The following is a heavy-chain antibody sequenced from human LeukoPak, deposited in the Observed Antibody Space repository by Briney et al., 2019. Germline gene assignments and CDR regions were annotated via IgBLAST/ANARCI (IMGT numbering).Heavy chain of an antibody. CDR3: ARAPHGDYFDY. CDR2: IYYSGST. CDR1: GGSISSYY. V-gene: IGHV4-59*01. J-gene: IGHJ4*02. Sequence: PSETLSLTCTVSGGSISSYYWSWIRQPPGKGLEWIGYIYYSGSTNYNPSLKSRVTISVDTSKNQFSLKLSSVTAADTAVYYCARAPHGDYFDYWGQGTLVTVSS. D-gene: IGHD4-17*01.